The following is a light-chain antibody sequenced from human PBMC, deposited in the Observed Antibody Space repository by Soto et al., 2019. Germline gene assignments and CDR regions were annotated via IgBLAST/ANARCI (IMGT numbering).Light chain of an antibody. J-gene: IGLJ1*01. Sequence: QSALTQPASVSGSPGQSITISCTGTSSDVGSYNYVSWYQQHPGKAPKLMIYEVSNRPSGVSNPFSGSNSGNTASLTISGLQAEDEADYYCNSYTSTNTWVFGTGTKLTVL. V-gene: IGLV2-14*01. CDR1: SSDVGSYNY. CDR2: EVS. CDR3: NSYTSTNTWV.